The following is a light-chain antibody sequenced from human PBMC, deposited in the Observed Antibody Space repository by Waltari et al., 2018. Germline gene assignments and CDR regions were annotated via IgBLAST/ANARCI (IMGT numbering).Light chain of an antibody. CDR1: QGITNY. V-gene: IGKV1-27*01. CDR2: AAS. J-gene: IGKJ4*01. CDR3: QKYYSSPPT. Sequence: DIQMTQAPSSLSASVGDRVTITCRASQGITNYLAWYQQKPGNIPKLLIYAASTLQPGVPSRFSGSGSGTHVTLTISSLQPDDVATYYCQKYYSSPPTFGGGTKVEIK.